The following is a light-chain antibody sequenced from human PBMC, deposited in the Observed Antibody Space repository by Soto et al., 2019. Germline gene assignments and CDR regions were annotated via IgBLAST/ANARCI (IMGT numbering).Light chain of an antibody. CDR1: PTVSSY. V-gene: IGKV1-39*01. J-gene: IGKJ1*01. CDR2: AAS. Sequence: DIQMTQSPSSLSASVGDRVTITCRASPTVSSYLSWYQQRPRKAPQRLIYAASSFQHGVPSRFSGNGSGTAFTLTISSLQPEDLATYDCQQSFNTPRTFGQGTKVEVK. CDR3: QQSFNTPRT.